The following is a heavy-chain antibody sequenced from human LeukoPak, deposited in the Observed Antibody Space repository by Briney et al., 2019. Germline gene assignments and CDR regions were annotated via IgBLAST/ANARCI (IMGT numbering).Heavy chain of an antibody. CDR1: GYTFTSYY. CDR2: INPSGGST. D-gene: IGHD2-21*02. J-gene: IGHJ3*02. CDR3: AAEGGCGGDCYSEDAFDI. V-gene: IGHV1-46*01. Sequence: ASVKVSCKASGYTFTSYYIHWVRQAPGQGLEWMGIINPSGGSTSYAQKFQGRVTMTRDTSTSTVYMELSSLRSEDTAVYYCAAEGGCGGDCYSEDAFDIWGQGTMVTVSS.